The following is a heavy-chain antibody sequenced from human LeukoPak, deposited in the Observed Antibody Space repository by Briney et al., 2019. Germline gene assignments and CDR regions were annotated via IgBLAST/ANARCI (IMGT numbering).Heavy chain of an antibody. CDR2: IRNKANSYAT. CDR3: TRRSRDVYNSYAFDM. J-gene: IGHJ3*02. Sequence: GGSLRLSCAASGFTFSGSAMHWVRQASGKGLEWVGRIRNKANSYATGYAASVKGRFTLSRDDSKNTAYLQMNSLKTEDTAVYYCTRRSRDVYNSYAFDMWGQGTLVTVSS. V-gene: IGHV3-73*01. D-gene: IGHD5-24*01. CDR1: GFTFSGSA.